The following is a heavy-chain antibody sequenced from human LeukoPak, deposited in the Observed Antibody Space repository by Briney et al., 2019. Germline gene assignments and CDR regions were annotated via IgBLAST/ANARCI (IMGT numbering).Heavy chain of an antibody. D-gene: IGHD3-22*01. V-gene: IGHV3-11*06. CDR3: ARVYYYDSSGYYQPSGYFQH. J-gene: IGHJ1*01. CDR2: XXXXXSYT. Sequence: GGSLRLSCAASGFTFSDYYMSWIRQAPGKXXXXXXXXXXXXSYTNYADSVKGRFXISRDNAKNSLYLQMNSLRAEDTAVYYCARVYYYDSSGYYQPSGYFQHWGQGTLVTVSS. CDR1: GFTFSDYY.